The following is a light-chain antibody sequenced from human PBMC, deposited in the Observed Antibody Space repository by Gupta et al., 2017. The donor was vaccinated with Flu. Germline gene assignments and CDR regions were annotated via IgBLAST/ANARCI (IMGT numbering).Light chain of an antibody. J-gene: IGLJ3*02. V-gene: IGLV3-25*02. CDR3: HSADTSFTYHM. Sequence: SHELTQAPSLSVSPGQTPRITCSGDGLPRQFVHWYQQKPGQAPVLVIFKDIERPSGVPERFSGSTSGTTVTLTITGVQAEDEADYYCHSADTSFTYHMFGGGTKLTVL. CDR2: KDI. CDR1: GLPRQF.